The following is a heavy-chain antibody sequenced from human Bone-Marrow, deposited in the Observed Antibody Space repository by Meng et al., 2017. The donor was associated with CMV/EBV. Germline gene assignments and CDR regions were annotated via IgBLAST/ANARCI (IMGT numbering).Heavy chain of an antibody. CDR3: ARQTHYSTQVY. Sequence: SETLSLTCTVSGGSISSSTYYWGWIRQPPGKGLEWIGTIYYSGTTYYNPSLKSRVTISVDTSKNQFSLKLSSVTAADTAVYYCARQTHYSTQVYWAQGTLVTVSS. CDR1: GGSISSSTYY. CDR2: IYYSGTT. V-gene: IGHV4-39*01. D-gene: IGHD6-13*01. J-gene: IGHJ4*02.